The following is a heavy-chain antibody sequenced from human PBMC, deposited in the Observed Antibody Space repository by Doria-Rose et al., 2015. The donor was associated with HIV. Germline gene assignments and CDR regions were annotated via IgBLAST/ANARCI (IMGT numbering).Heavy chain of an antibody. V-gene: IGHV2-26*01. CDR3: ARIKSSRWYHKYYFDF. D-gene: IGHD6-13*01. CDR2: IFSDDER. Sequence: SGPVLVKPTETLTLTCTVSGVSLSSPGMGVSWIRQPPGKALEWLANIFSDDERSYNASLKSRLTISRGTSKSQVVLTMTDTDPVDTATYYCARIKSSRWYHKYYFDFWGQGTLVIVSA. J-gene: IGHJ4*02. CDR1: GVSLSSPGMG.